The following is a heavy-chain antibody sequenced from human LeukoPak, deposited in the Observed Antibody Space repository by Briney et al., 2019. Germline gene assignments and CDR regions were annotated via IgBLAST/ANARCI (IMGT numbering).Heavy chain of an antibody. CDR1: GFTFGNYA. CDR3: AKGVYDSSGYYVRKYYFDY. CDR2: ISGSGGST. D-gene: IGHD3-22*01. Sequence: GGSLRLSCVTSGFTFGNYAMHWVRQAPGKGLEWVSAISGSGGSTYYADSVKGRFTISRDNSKNTLYLQMNSLRAEDTAVYYCAKGVYDSSGYYVRKYYFDYWGQGTLVTVSS. J-gene: IGHJ4*02. V-gene: IGHV3-23*01.